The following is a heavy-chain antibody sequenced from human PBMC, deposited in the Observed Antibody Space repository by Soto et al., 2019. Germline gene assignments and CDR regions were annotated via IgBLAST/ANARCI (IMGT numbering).Heavy chain of an antibody. V-gene: IGHV3-23*01. D-gene: IGHD6-13*01. J-gene: IGHJ4*02. CDR1: GFTFSSYA. CDR2: ISGSGGST. Sequence: EVQLLESGGGLVQPGGSLRLSCAASGFTFSSYAMSWVRQAPGKGLEWVSAISGSGGSTYYADSVKGRFTISRDTSKNTLYLQMNSLRAEDTAVYYCAKVTTSSSWYRGNYFDYWGQGTLVTVSS. CDR3: AKVTTSSSWYRGNYFDY.